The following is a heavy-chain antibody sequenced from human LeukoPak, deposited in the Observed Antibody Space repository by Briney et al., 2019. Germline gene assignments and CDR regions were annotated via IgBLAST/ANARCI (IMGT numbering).Heavy chain of an antibody. J-gene: IGHJ6*03. V-gene: IGHV3-7*01. Sequence: GGSLRLSCAASGFTSSSYWMSWVRQAPGKGLEWVANIKQDGSEKYYVDSVKGRFTISRDNAKNSLYLQMNSLRAEDTAVYYCARDYWFGELLSYYYYYYMDVWGKGTTVTVSS. CDR2: IKQDGSEK. CDR3: ARDYWFGELLSYYYYYYMDV. D-gene: IGHD3-10*01. CDR1: GFTSSSYW.